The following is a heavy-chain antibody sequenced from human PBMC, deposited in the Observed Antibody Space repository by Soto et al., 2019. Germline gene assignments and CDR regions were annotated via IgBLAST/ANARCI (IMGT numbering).Heavy chain of an antibody. J-gene: IGHJ5*02. CDR1: GGSISSYY. D-gene: IGHD4-4*01. CDR3: ARDSNWSAKRWFDP. Sequence: PSETLSLTCTVSGGSISSYYWSWIRQPPGKGLEWIGYIYYSGSTNYNPSLKSRVTISVDTSKNQFSLKLSSVTAADTAVYYCARDSNWSAKRWFDPWGQGTLVTVSS. V-gene: IGHV4-59*12. CDR2: IYYSGST.